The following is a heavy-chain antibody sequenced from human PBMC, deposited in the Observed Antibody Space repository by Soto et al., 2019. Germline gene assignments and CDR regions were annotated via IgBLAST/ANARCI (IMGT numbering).Heavy chain of an antibody. Sequence: GGSLRLSCVASGFSFSSQAMHWVRQAPGKGLEWVAAISNDGNRQLYADSVKDRFTISRDNAKSSLFLQMNSLRPDDTALYYCAKDMKWGGMTTIHYFDSWGQGTLVTVSS. CDR1: GFSFSSQA. D-gene: IGHD4-17*01. J-gene: IGHJ4*02. CDR3: AKDMKWGGMTTIHYFDS. CDR2: ISNDGNRQ. V-gene: IGHV3-30-3*02.